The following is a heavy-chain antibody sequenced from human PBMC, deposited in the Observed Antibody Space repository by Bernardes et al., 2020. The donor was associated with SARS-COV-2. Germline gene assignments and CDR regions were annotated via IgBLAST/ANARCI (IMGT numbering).Heavy chain of an antibody. J-gene: IGHJ4*02. CDR3: VRGPSDGHGRFEY. CDR1: GFTFSRYW. Sequence: GYLSLSCAASGFTFSRYWMHWVRPGPGKGLVWVSRINSDGRTTTYADSVKGRFTISRDNGKNTLYLQMNSLRAEDTALYYCVRGPSDGHGRFEYWGQGALVTVSS. V-gene: IGHV3-74*01. CDR2: INSDGRTT.